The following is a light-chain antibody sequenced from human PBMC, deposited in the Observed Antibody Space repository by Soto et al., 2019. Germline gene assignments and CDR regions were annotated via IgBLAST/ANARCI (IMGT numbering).Light chain of an antibody. CDR3: QQYDTLPWT. Sequence: DIQMTQSPSSLSASVGDRVTITCQASQDISNYLHWYQQKPGKAPKLLIYDASNLETGVPSRFSGSGSETDFTFTISSLQPEDISTYYCQQYDTLPWTFGQGTKVEIK. CDR1: QDISNY. CDR2: DAS. J-gene: IGKJ1*01. V-gene: IGKV1-33*01.